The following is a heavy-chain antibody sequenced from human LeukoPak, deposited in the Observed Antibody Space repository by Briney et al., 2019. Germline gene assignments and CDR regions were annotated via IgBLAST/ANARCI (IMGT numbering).Heavy chain of an antibody. D-gene: IGHD3-10*01. Sequence: KTSETLSLTCTVSGGSISSYYWSWIRQPPGKGLEWIGYIYYSGSTNYNPSLKSRVTISVDTSKNQFSLKLSSVTAADTAVYYCARVSFGSGSSLDYWGQGTLVTVSS. CDR3: ARVSFGSGSSLDY. V-gene: IGHV4-59*08. J-gene: IGHJ4*02. CDR1: GGSISSYY. CDR2: IYYSGST.